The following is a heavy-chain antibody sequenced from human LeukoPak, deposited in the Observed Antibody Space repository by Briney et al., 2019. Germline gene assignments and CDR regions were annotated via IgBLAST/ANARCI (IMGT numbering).Heavy chain of an antibody. CDR3: AKDVPAAYFDY. CDR2: LYSGGTT. Sequence: PGGSLRLSCAASGFTVSSNYMSWVRQAPGKGLEWVSVLYSGGTTHYADSVKGRFTISRDNSKTTLYLQMNSLRAEDTAVYYCAKDVPAAYFDYWGQGTLVTVSS. CDR1: GFTVSSNY. D-gene: IGHD2-2*01. J-gene: IGHJ4*02. V-gene: IGHV3-53*05.